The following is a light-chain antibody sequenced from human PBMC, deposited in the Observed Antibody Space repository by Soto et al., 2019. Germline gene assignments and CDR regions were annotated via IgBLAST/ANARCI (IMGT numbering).Light chain of an antibody. V-gene: IGLV1-40*01. J-gene: IGLJ2*01. Sequence: QSVLTQPPSASGTPGQRVTISCSGSSSNIGSNYVYWYQQLPGTAPKLLIYANTNRPSGVPDRFSGSKSGTSASLAITELQAEDEADYYCQSYDSSLSGVVFGGGTKLTVL. CDR3: QSYDSSLSGVV. CDR1: SSNIGSNY. CDR2: ANT.